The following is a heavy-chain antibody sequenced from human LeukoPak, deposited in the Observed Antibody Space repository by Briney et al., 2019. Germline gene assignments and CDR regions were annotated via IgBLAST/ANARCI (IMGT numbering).Heavy chain of an antibody. CDR3: ARDMRELRAGGFDY. Sequence: PGRSLRLSCAASGFTFSSYAIHWVRQAPGKGLEWVAFISYDGTVTYYADSVKGRFTISRDNSKNALYLQMNSLRAEDTAVYYCARDMRELRAGGFDYWGQGTLVTVSS. CDR2: ISYDGTVT. J-gene: IGHJ4*02. D-gene: IGHD1-26*01. CDR1: GFTFSSYA. V-gene: IGHV3-30-3*01.